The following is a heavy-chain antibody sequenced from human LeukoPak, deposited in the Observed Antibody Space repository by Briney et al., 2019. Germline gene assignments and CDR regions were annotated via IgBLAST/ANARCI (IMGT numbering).Heavy chain of an antibody. V-gene: IGHV1-69*05. CDR3: ARRAVGHPYYYYYMDV. D-gene: IGHD4-23*01. J-gene: IGHJ6*03. CDR1: GGTFSSCA. Sequence: SVKVSCKASGGTFSSCAISWVRQAPGQGLEWMGGIIPIFGTANYAQKFQGRVTITTDESTSTAYMELSSLRSEDTAVYYCARRAVGHPYYYYYMDVWGKGTTVTVSS. CDR2: IIPIFGTA.